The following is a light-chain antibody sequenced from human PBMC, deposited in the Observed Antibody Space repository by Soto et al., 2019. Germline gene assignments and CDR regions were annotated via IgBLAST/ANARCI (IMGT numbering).Light chain of an antibody. CDR1: SSNIGGNT. CDR2: TND. CDR3: SAWDDSLHCPV. V-gene: IGLV1-44*01. Sequence: QSVLTQPHSESGTPGQRVTIFCSGRSSNIGGNTVIWYHLLPGTAPKLLMHTNDQRPSGVPERFSGSKSASSASPAISGLRSQDEADYYCSAWDDSLHCPVFGTGTKVTVL. J-gene: IGLJ1*01.